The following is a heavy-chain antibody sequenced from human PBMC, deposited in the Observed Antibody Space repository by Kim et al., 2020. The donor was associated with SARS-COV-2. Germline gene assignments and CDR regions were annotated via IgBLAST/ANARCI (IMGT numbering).Heavy chain of an antibody. J-gene: IGHJ6*02. D-gene: IGHD6-19*01. V-gene: IGHV4-4*02. CDR3: ASGTPKIAVAGTVYRYYGMDV. CDR2: IYHSGCT. CDR1: GGSISSSNW. Sequence: SETLSLTCAVSGGSISSSNWWSWVRQPPGKGLEWIGEIYHSGCTNYNPSLKSRVTISVDKSKNQFSLKLSSVTAADTAVYYCASGTPKIAVAGTVYRYYGMDVWGQGTTGTVSS.